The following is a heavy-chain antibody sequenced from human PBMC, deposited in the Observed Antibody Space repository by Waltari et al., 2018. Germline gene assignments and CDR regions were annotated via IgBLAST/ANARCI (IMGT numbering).Heavy chain of an antibody. V-gene: IGHV4-39*01. Sequence: QLQLQESGPGLVQPSETLSLTCTVSGGSIRSSRYYWGWIRQPPGKGLEWIGSIYYSGSTDYNPSLKSRVTISVDTSKNQFSLKLSSVTAADTAVYYCATGGDILTGYRHDAFDIWGQGTMVTVSS. CDR3: ATGGDILTGYRHDAFDI. D-gene: IGHD3-9*01. CDR1: GGSIRSSRYY. CDR2: IYYSGST. J-gene: IGHJ3*02.